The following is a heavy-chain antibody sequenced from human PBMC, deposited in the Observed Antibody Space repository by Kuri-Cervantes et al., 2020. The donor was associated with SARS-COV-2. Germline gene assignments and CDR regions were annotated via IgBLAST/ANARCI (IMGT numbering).Heavy chain of an antibody. CDR3: ARAPLYYDSPSLGD. D-gene: IGHD3-22*01. CDR2: IIPIFGTA. V-gene: IGHV1-69*13. J-gene: IGHJ4*02. Sequence: SVTVSCKASGGTFSSYAISWVRQAPGQGREWMGGIIPIFGTANYAQKFQGRVTITAGESTSTAYMELSSLRSEDTAVYYCARAPLYYDSPSLGDWGQGTLVTVSS. CDR1: GGTFSSYA.